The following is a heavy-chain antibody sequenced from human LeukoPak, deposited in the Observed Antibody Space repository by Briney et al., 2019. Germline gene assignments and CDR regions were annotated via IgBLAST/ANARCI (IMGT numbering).Heavy chain of an antibody. CDR2: IYYIGST. CDR3: AREETMIVDY. CDR1: GGTISSGTYP. D-gene: IGHD3-22*01. J-gene: IGHJ4*02. Sequence: SQTLSLTCTVSGGTISSGTYPWSWIRQHPGKGLEWIGYIYYIGSTDYNPSLKSRVTMSVDTSKSQFSLRLTSVTAADTAVYYCAREETMIVDYWGQGTLVTVSS. V-gene: IGHV4-31*02.